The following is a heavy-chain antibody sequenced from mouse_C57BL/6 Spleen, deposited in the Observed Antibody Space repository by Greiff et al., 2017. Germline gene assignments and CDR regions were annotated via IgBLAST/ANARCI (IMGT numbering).Heavy chain of an antibody. Sequence: QVQLQQSGAELVKPGASVKISCKASGYAFSSYWMNWVKQRPGKGLEWIGQIYPGDGDTNYNGKFKGKATLTADKSSSTAYMQLSSLTSEDSAVYFCARRGTGTMGVDYWGQGTTRTVSS. CDR1: GYAFSSYW. J-gene: IGHJ2*01. CDR2: IYPGDGDT. CDR3: ARRGTGTMGVDY. D-gene: IGHD4-1*01. V-gene: IGHV1-80*01.